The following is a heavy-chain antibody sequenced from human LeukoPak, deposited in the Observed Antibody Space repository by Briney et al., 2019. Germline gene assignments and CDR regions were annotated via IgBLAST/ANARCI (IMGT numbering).Heavy chain of an antibody. D-gene: IGHD3-22*01. CDR1: GGSISRYY. V-gene: IGHV4-59*01. CDR3: ARGSATYYYDSEFDY. Sequence: SETLSLTCTVSGGSISRYYWSWIRQPPGKGLEWIGYIYYSGSTNYNPSLKSRVTISVDTSKNQFSLKLSSVTAADTAVYYCARGSATYYYDSEFDYWGQGTLVTVSS. J-gene: IGHJ4*02. CDR2: IYYSGST.